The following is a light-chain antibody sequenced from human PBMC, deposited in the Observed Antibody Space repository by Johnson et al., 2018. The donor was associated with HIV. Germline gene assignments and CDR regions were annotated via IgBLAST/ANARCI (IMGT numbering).Light chain of an antibody. Sequence: QSVLTQPPSVSAAPGQKVTISCSGSSSNIGNNYVSWYQQIPGTAPKLLIYDNNKRPSGIPDRFSGSKSGTSATLGITGLQTGDEADYYCGTWDSSVRAGFVGTGAKVTVL. CDR2: DNN. CDR3: GTWDSSVRAGF. CDR1: SSNIGNNY. J-gene: IGLJ1*01. V-gene: IGLV1-51*01.